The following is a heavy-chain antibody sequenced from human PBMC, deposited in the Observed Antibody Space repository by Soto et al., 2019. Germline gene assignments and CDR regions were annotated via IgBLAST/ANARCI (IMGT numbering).Heavy chain of an antibody. V-gene: IGHV4-31*03. CDR3: ARARGPGITMVRGVMGSYYYGMDV. J-gene: IGHJ6*02. CDR2: IYYSGST. D-gene: IGHD3-10*01. Sequence: SETLSLTCTVSGGSISSGGYYWSWIRQHPGKGLEWIGYIYYSGSTYYNPSLKSRVTISVDTSKNQFSLKLSSVTAADTAVYYCARARGPGITMVRGVMGSYYYGMDVWGQGTTVTVSS. CDR1: GGSISSGGYY.